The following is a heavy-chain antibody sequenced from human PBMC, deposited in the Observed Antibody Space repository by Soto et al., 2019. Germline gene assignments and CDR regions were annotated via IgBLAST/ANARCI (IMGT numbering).Heavy chain of an antibody. CDR1: GYTFTRYG. Sequence: QVQLVQSGAEVKNPGAPGKVSYKASGYTFTRYGIAWARQAPGQGLEWMGGINTNDGKTNYAQNVKGIVTLPTGTSTSTLYMELRRLRANDTPIYYRAMVDSYVITSPQDVWGPETTVMVS. V-gene: IGHV1-18*01. CDR3: AMVDSYVITSPQDV. D-gene: IGHD5-12*01. J-gene: IGHJ6*02. CDR2: INTNDGKT.